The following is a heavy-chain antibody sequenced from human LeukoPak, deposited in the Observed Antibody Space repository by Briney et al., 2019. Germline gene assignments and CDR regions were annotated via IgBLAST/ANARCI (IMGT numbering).Heavy chain of an antibody. J-gene: IGHJ6*03. Sequence: HPGESLTLSCAASGFTFSSYAMTWVRQTPGKGLEWVSGISASGGSTYYVDSVKGRFTISRDNSKNTLYLQMNSLRAEDTAVYYCAKDGRVAVAGNNYYYYMDVWGKGTTVTVS. CDR1: GFTFSSYA. CDR2: ISASGGST. V-gene: IGHV3-23*01. D-gene: IGHD6-19*01. CDR3: AKDGRVAVAGNNYYYYMDV.